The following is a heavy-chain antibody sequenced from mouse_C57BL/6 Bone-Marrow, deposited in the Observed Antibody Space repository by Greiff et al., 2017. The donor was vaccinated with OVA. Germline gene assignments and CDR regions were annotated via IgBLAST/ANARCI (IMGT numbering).Heavy chain of an antibody. CDR3: AREGYSNYAGDYAMDY. D-gene: IGHD2-5*01. CDR1: GFTFSSYA. Sequence: DVKLVESGGGLVKPGGSLKLSCAASGFTFSSYAMSWVRQTPEKRLEWVATISDGGSYTYYPDNVKGRFTISRDNAKNNLYLQMSHLKSEDTAMYYCAREGYSNYAGDYAMDYWGQGTSVTVSS. J-gene: IGHJ4*01. CDR2: ISDGGSYT. V-gene: IGHV5-4*01.